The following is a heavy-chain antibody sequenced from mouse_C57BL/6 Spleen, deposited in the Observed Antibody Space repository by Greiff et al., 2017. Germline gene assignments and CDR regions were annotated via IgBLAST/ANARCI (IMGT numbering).Heavy chain of an antibody. CDR3: ATDYYGSSFYWYFDV. Sequence: VQLQQSGPGLVQPSQSLSITCTVSGFSLTSYGVHWVRQSPGKGLEWLGGIWSGGSTDYNAAFISRLSISKDNSKSQVFFKMNSLQADDTAIYYCATDYYGSSFYWYFDVWGTGTTVTVSS. V-gene: IGHV2-2*01. J-gene: IGHJ1*03. CDR2: IWSGGST. D-gene: IGHD1-1*01. CDR1: GFSLTSYG.